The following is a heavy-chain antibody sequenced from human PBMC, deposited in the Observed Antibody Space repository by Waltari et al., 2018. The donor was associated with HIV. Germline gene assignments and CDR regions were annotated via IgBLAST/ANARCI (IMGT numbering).Heavy chain of an antibody. J-gene: IGHJ5*02. V-gene: IGHV3-11*04. CDR2: INSGGSSK. CDR3: AKMGGVFYRFDA. CDR1: GFTFSAYD. Sequence: QIHLVESGGGLVKPGGSLRLSCAASGFTFSAYDMSWIRQAPGKQPEWVSYINSGGSSKYVADFVNGRFTISRDNSENSLYLQMNNLRADDTAIYYCAKMGGVFYRFDAWGQGSLVTVSS. D-gene: IGHD2-8*01.